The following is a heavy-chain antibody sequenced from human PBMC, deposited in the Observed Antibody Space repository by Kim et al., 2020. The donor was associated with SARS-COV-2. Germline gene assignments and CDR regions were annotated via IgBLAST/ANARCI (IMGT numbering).Heavy chain of an antibody. D-gene: IGHD3-10*01. J-gene: IGHJ6*03. CDR3: AKVGGSYYYGSGPMDV. Sequence: SVKARFTISRDNSQTTLYLQMNSLGAEDTAVYDCAKVGGSYYYGSGPMDVWGKGTTVTVSS. V-gene: IGHV3-23*01.